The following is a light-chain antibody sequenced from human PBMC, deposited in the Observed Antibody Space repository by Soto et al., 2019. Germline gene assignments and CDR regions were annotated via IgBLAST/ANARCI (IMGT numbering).Light chain of an antibody. J-gene: IGKJ3*01. Sequence: DIQMTQSPSSLSASVGDRVTITCQASQDITNYLNWYQQKPGEAPKLLIYDASNLETGVPSRFSGSGSGTDFTFTISSLQPEDIATYYCLQYDISPVFGPGTKVESN. CDR2: DAS. V-gene: IGKV1-33*01. CDR3: LQYDISPV. CDR1: QDITNY.